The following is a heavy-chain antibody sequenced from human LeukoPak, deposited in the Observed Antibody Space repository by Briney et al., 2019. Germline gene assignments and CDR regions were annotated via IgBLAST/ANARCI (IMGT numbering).Heavy chain of an antibody. V-gene: IGHV1-69*13. Sequence: SVKVSCKASGGTFSSYAISWVRQAPGQGLEWMGGIIPIFGTANYAQKFQGRVTITADESTSTAYMELSSLRSEATAVYYWARDPFRIAVAGNVEYNWFDPWGQGTLVTVSS. CDR2: IIPIFGTA. CDR1: GGTFSSYA. J-gene: IGHJ5*02. D-gene: IGHD6-19*01. CDR3: ARDPFRIAVAGNVEYNWFDP.